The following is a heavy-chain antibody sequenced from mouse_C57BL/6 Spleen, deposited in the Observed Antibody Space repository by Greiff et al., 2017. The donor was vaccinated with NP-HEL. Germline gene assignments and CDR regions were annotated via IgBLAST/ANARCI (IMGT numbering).Heavy chain of an antibody. J-gene: IGHJ4*01. CDR2: IYPGDGDT. V-gene: IGHV1-80*01. D-gene: IGHD2-1*01. Sequence: QVQLQESGAELVKPGASVKISCKASGYAFSSYWMNWVKQRPGKGLEWIGQIYPGDGDTNYNGKFKGKATLTADKSSSTAYMQLSSLTSEDSAVYFFARRKGYGNYGYAMDYWGQGTSVTVSS. CDR3: ARRKGYGNYGYAMDY. CDR1: GYAFSSYW.